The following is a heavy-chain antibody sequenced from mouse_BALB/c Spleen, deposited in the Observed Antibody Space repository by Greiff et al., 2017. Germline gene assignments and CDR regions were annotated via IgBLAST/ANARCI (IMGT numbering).Heavy chain of an antibody. CDR2: ISSGGSYT. CDR1: GFTFSSYT. Sequence: EVQLVESGGGLVKPGGSLKLSCAASGFTFSSYTMSWVRQTPEKRLEWVATISSGGSYTYYPDSVKGRFTISRDNAKNTLYLQMSSLKSEDTAMYYCTRGDYRYDDGYYYAMDYWGQGTSVTVSS. J-gene: IGHJ4*01. V-gene: IGHV5-6-4*01. D-gene: IGHD2-14*01. CDR3: TRGDYRYDDGYYYAMDY.